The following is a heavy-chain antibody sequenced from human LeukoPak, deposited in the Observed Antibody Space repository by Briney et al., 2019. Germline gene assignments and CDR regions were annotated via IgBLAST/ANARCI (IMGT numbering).Heavy chain of an antibody. CDR2: ISGSGDGT. Sequence: GGSLRLSCAASGFTFSSYAMSWVRQAPGKGLEWVSAISGSGDGTYYADSVKGRFTISRDNSKNTLYLQMNSLRADDTAVYYCAKHSGSYSMDYGGQGTLVTVSS. V-gene: IGHV3-23*01. J-gene: IGHJ4*02. CDR1: GFTFSSYA. D-gene: IGHD1-26*01. CDR3: AKHSGSYSMDY.